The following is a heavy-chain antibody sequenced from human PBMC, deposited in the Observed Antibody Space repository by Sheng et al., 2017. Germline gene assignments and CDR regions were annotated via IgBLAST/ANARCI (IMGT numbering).Heavy chain of an antibody. Sequence: QVQLQESGPGLVKPSETLSLTCAVSGYSISSGYYWGWIRQPPGKGLEWIGSIYHSGSTYYNPSLKSRVTISVDTSKNQFSLKLSSVTAADTAVYYCARHDYDILTGYLNWFDPWAREPWSPSPQ. CDR1: GYSISSGYY. V-gene: IGHV4-38-2*01. CDR2: IYHSGST. CDR3: ARHDYDILTGYLNWFDP. D-gene: IGHD3-9*01. J-gene: IGHJ5*02.